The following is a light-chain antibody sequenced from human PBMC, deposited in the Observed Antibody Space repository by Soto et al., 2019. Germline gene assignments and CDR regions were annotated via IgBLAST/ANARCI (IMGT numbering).Light chain of an antibody. J-gene: IGKJ4*02. CDR1: QSIGSS. CDR3: QQRRDWPLT. Sequence: EIVLTQSPATLSWSPGERATLSCKASQSIGSSLGWYQQKPGQVPRLLIYEASNRATVIPARFSGSGSGTDFTLTIGSLEPEDFAVYYCQQRRDWPLTFGGGSKVEIK. V-gene: IGKV3-11*01. CDR2: EAS.